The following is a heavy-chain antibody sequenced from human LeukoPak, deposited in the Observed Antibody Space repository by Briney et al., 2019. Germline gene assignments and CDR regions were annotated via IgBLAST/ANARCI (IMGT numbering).Heavy chain of an antibody. CDR3: TTDLGDTARVNPWDH. CDR1: GFTVSSYY. D-gene: IGHD5-18*01. V-gene: IGHV3-66*01. Sequence: GGSLRLSCAASGFTVSSYYMTWVRQAPGKGLEWVSVMYSGGSTYYAAPVKGRFTISRDDSKNTLYLQMNSLKTEDTAVYYCTTDLGDTARVNPWDHWGQGTLVTVSS. J-gene: IGHJ4*02. CDR2: MYSGGST.